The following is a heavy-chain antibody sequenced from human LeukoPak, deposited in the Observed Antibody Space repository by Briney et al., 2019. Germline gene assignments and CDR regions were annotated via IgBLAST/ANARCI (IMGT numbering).Heavy chain of an antibody. CDR1: GGSISSGGYY. CDR3: ARLSGSYFDY. J-gene: IGHJ4*02. CDR2: INTSGIT. Sequence: PSQTLSLTCTVSGGSISSGGYYWSWVRQPAGKGLECIGRINTSGITNYNPSLKSRVTMSVDTSRNQFSLRLSSVTAADTAVYYCARLSGSYFDYWGQGTLVTVSS. D-gene: IGHD1-26*01. V-gene: IGHV4-61*02.